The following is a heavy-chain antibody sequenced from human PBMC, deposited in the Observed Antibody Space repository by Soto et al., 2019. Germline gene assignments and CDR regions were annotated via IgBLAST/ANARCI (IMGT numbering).Heavy chain of an antibody. V-gene: IGHV3-66*01. J-gene: IGHJ3*02. D-gene: IGHD2-15*01. CDR1: GFIVSDTY. Sequence: QSGGSLRLSCTASGFIVSDTYVNWVRQAPGKGLEWVSVISNRGDTHYADSVRGRFSLSRDISDNTLHLQMNNLRVEDTAVYYCAREPRYCRGGSCSITGDAYDIWGQGTMVTV. CDR2: ISNRGDT. CDR3: AREPRYCRGGSCSITGDAYDI.